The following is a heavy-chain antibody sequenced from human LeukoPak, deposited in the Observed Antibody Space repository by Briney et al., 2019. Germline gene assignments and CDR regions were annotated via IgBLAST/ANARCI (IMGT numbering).Heavy chain of an antibody. CDR1: GFTFSNYW. Sequence: GGCLRLSCAASGFTFSNYWMSWVRPAPGKGLEWVASIHQHGNEKYFVDSVRGRFTISRDNAKNSLYLQMSSLRAEDTAVYYCATLNGPLFEYWGQGTLVTVSS. D-gene: IGHD2-8*01. J-gene: IGHJ4*02. CDR2: IHQHGNEK. V-gene: IGHV3-7*01. CDR3: ATLNGPLFEY.